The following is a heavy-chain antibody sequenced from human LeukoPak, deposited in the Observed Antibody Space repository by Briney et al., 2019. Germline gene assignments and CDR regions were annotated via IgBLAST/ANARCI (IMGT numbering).Heavy chain of an antibody. CDR1: GYTFTSYG. Sequence: ASVKVSCKASGYTFTSYGISWVRQAPGQGLEWMGWISAYNGNTNYAQKLQGRVTMTTDTSTSTAYMELSSLRSEDTAVYYCARDLSTAHYYGMDVWGQGTTVTVSS. V-gene: IGHV1-18*01. CDR2: ISAYNGNT. CDR3: ARDLSTAHYYGMDV. J-gene: IGHJ6*02.